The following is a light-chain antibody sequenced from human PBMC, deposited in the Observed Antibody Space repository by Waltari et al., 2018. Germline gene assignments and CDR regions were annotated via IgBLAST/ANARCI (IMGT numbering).Light chain of an antibody. J-gene: IGKJ1*01. V-gene: IGKV3-20*01. CDR2: GAS. Sequence: ATLSCRASQSVSHNYLAWYQQKPGQTPRLLIFGASSRATCIPDRFSGSGSGSDYTLTVSRLDPEDFAVYYCQQYGNSPPTFGQGTKVEV. CDR1: QSVSHNY. CDR3: QQYGNSPPT.